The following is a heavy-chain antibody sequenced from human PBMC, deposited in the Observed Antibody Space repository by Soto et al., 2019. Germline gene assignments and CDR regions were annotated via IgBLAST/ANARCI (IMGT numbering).Heavy chain of an antibody. J-gene: IGHJ4*02. Sequence: EVQLVESGGGLIQPGGSLRLSCAASGFTVSSNYMSWVRQAPGKGLEWVSVIYSGGSTYYADSMKGRFTISRDNSKNTLYLQMSSLRAEDTAVYYCARVHILRFLQWFPEYWGQGTLVTVSS. CDR3: ARVHILRFLQWFPEY. V-gene: IGHV3-53*01. D-gene: IGHD3-3*01. CDR2: IYSGGST. CDR1: GFTVSSNY.